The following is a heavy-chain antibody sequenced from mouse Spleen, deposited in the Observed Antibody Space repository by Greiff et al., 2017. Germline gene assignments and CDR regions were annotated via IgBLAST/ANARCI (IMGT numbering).Heavy chain of an antibody. Sequence: EVQVVESGGGLVKLGGSLKLSCAASGFTFSSYAMSWVRQTPEKRLEWVATISSGGGNTYYPDSVKGRFTISRDNAKNTLYLQMSSLKSEDTAMYYCARRGAHFDYWGQGTTLTVSS. CDR3: ARRGAHFDY. J-gene: IGHJ2*01. V-gene: IGHV5-9-3*01. CDR2: ISSGGGNT. CDR1: GFTFSSYA.